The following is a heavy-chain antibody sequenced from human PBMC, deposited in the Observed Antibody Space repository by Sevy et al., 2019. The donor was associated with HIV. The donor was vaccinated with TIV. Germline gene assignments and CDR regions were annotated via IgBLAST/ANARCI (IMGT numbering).Heavy chain of an antibody. CDR2: IRXXXXXT. Sequence: ASVKVSCKTSGYTXXXXPLSWVRQAPGQGXEWMGCIRXXXXXTKYARKFQGRATMTTDTSTSTAYMELRSLRSDDTAVYYCARDSDGSGXYYLDYXDSWGQGTLVTVSS. V-gene: IGHV1-18*01. D-gene: IGHD3-22*01. CDR1: GYTXXXXP. J-gene: IGHJ4*02. CDR3: ARDSDGSGXYYLDYXDS.